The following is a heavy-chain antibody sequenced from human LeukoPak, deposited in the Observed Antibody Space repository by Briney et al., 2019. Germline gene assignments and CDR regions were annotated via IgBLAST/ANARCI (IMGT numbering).Heavy chain of an antibody. J-gene: IGHJ6*03. D-gene: IGHD6-13*01. CDR1: GYTFTSYG. CDR2: ISAYNGNT. V-gene: IGHV1-18*01. CDR3: ARLQYSSSWYAVNYYYYYMDV. Sequence: GASVKVSCKASGYTFTSYGISWVRQAPGQGLEWMGWISAYNGNTNYAQKLQGRVTMTTDTSTSTAYMGLRSLRSDDTAVYYCARLQYSSSWYAVNYYYYYMDVWGKGTTVTISS.